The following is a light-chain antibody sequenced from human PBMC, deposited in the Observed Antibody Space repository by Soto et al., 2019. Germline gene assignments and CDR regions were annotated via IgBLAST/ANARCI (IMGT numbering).Light chain of an antibody. CDR2: RNN. J-gene: IGLJ2*01. V-gene: IGLV1-47*01. CDR3: AAWDDSLSGVL. CDR1: SSNIGSNY. Sequence: QPVLTQPPSASGTPGQRVTISCSGSSSNIGSNYVFWYQHLPGTAPKLLIYRNNQRPSGVPDRFSGSKSGTSASLAISGLRSEDETDYYCAAWDDSLSGVLFGGGTKLTVL.